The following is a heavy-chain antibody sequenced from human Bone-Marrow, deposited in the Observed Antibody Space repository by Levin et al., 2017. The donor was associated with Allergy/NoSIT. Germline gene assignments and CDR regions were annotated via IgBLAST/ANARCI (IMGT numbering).Heavy chain of an antibody. V-gene: IGHV4-31*03. CDR1: GASISGGGYH. Sequence: SQTLSLTCTVSGASISGGGYHWSWIRQHAGKGLEWTGYIYYSGSTYYNPSLKSRVMISVDTSKNQFSLKVSSTTAADTAVYYCAREDGSTFDSWGQGTLVTVSS. D-gene: IGHD2-2*03. CDR2: IYYSGST. CDR3: AREDGSTFDS. J-gene: IGHJ4*02.